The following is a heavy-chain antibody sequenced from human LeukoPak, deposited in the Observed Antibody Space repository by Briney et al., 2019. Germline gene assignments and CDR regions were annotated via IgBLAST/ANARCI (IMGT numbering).Heavy chain of an antibody. CDR2: INPTSGGT. CDR1: GYTFTDYY. Sequence: GASVKVSCKASGYTFTDYYVNWVRQAPGQGLEWVGWINPTSGGTSYAQKFQGRVTLTRDTSINTAYMDLSSLRYDDTAIYYCARGHSGDGYHFDYWGQGTLAAVSS. J-gene: IGHJ4*02. CDR3: ARGHSGDGYHFDY. V-gene: IGHV1-2*02. D-gene: IGHD2-21*01.